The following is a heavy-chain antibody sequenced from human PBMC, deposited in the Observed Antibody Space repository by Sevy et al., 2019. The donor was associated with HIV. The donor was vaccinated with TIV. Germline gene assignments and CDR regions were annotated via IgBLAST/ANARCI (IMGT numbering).Heavy chain of an antibody. D-gene: IGHD2-2*01. CDR3: SRAWGTWYEISTNGFDV. V-gene: IGHV3-30-3*01. CDR1: GFTFSSYA. J-gene: IGHJ3*01. CDR2: ISYDGSNK. Sequence: GGSLRLSCAASGFTFSSYAMHWVRQAPGKGLEWVAVISYDGSNKYYADSVKGRFTISRDNSKNTLYLQMNSLRAEDTAVYYCSRAWGTWYEISTNGFDVWGHGTMVTVSS.